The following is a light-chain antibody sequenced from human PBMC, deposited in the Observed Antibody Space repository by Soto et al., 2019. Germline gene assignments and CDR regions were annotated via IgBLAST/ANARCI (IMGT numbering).Light chain of an antibody. J-gene: IGKJ2*01. V-gene: IGKV3-15*01. CDR2: GAS. CDR3: QHYNNWPPPYT. Sequence: EIVMTQSPATLSVSPGERATLSCRASQSVSSNLAWYQQKPGQAPRLLIYGASTRATGIPARFSGSGSGTECPLTIRSLQSEDFAVYYCQHYNNWPPPYTFGQGTKLEIK. CDR1: QSVSSN.